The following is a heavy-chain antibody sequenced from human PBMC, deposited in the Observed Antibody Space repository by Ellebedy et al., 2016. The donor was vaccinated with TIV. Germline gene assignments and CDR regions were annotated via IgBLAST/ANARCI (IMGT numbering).Heavy chain of an antibody. J-gene: IGHJ4*02. Sequence: PGGSLRLSCAASGFTFSSYWMTWVRQAPGKGLEWVANMKGDGSMINYAGSVKGRFTISRDYAKNSLNLQMNSLRVDDTAIYYCARVIATDEGMGDWGQGTLVTVSS. D-gene: IGHD2-21*01. V-gene: IGHV3-7*03. CDR1: GFTFSSYW. CDR3: ARVIATDEGMGD. CDR2: MKGDGSMI.